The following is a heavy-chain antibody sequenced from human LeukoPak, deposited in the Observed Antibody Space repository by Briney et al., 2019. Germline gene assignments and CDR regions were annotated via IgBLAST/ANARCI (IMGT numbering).Heavy chain of an antibody. CDR3: AKDLAARPGVVTFDY. Sequence: GGSLRLSCAASGFTFSSYAMSWVRQAPGKGLECVSAISGSGGSTYYADSVKGRFTISRDNSKNTLYLQMNSLRAEDTAVYYCAKDLAARPGVVTFDYWGQGTLVTVSS. D-gene: IGHD6-6*01. CDR1: GFTFSSYA. V-gene: IGHV3-23*01. CDR2: ISGSGGST. J-gene: IGHJ4*02.